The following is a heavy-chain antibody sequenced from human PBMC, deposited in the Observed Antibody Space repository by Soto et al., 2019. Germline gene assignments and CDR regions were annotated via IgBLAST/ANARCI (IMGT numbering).Heavy chain of an antibody. D-gene: IGHD3-9*01. Sequence: SETLSLTCTVSGGSISSGGYYWSWIRQHPGKGLEWIGYIYYSGSTYYNPSLKSRVTISVDTSKNQFSLKLSSVTAADTAVYYCARVRSAYDILTGYGYYYGMDVWGQGTTVTVSS. J-gene: IGHJ6*02. V-gene: IGHV4-31*03. CDR3: ARVRSAYDILTGYGYYYGMDV. CDR1: GGSISSGGYY. CDR2: IYYSGST.